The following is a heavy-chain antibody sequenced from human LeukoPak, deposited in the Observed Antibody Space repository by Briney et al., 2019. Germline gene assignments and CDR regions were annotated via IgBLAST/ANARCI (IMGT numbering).Heavy chain of an antibody. D-gene: IGHD2-8*01. Sequence: PSETLSLTCTVSGGSISSSSYYWGWIRQPPGKGLEWIGSIYYSGSTYYNPSLKSRVTISVDTSKNQFSLKLSSVTAADTDVYYCARQGYCTNGVCYTGFDYWGQGTLVTVSS. CDR2: IYYSGST. V-gene: IGHV4-39*01. CDR1: GGSISSSSYY. J-gene: IGHJ4*02. CDR3: ARQGYCTNGVCYTGFDY.